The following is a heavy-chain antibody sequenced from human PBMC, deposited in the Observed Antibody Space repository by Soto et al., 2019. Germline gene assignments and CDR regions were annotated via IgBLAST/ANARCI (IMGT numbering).Heavy chain of an antibody. V-gene: IGHV4-4*07. Sequence: QVQLQESGPGLVKPSETLSLTCTVSGVSITPYFWSWIRQPAGKAPEWVGHIYASGRTTYNSSLKSRVTMFVSQTQVSLRLTSVTAADTAVYYCARHFDVDPSLDQYYFDLWGRVALVTVSS. CDR1: GVSITPYF. CDR2: IYASGRT. D-gene: IGHD3-9*01. CDR3: ARHFDVDPSLDQYYFDL. J-gene: IGHJ2*01.